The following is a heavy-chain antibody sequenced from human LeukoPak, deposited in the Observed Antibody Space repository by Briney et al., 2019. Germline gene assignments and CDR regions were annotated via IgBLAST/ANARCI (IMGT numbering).Heavy chain of an antibody. CDR1: GFTFSNYA. J-gene: IGHJ4*02. CDR3: VKGFVHPTYYFDY. V-gene: IGHV3-23*01. CDR2: ITGSGDGT. D-gene: IGHD3-10*01. Sequence: GGSLRLSCAASGFTFSNYAMMWVRQAPGKRLEWVSSITGSGDGTYYADSVRGRFTISRDNTENTLYLQLNSLRAEDTAVYFCVKGFVHPTYYFDYWGQGTLVTVSS.